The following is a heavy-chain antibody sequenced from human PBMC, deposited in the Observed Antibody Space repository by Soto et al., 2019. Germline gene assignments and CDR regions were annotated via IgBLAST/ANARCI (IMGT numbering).Heavy chain of an antibody. D-gene: IGHD3-3*01. Sequence: QVQLQESGPRLVKPSETLSLTCTVSGVSVSSGSYYWSWIRQPPGKGLEWIGYVYYLGRTNYNPSLKSRVTISVDTSKNQFALVLSSVTAADTAVYYCVRDFDYFDYWGQGTLVTVSS. CDR3: VRDFDYFDY. CDR1: GVSVSSGSYY. J-gene: IGHJ4*02. V-gene: IGHV4-61*01. CDR2: VYYLGRT.